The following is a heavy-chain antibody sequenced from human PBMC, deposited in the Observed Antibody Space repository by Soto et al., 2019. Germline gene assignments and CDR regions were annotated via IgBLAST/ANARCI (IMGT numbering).Heavy chain of an antibody. D-gene: IGHD3-22*01. CDR3: ARDLGYYDSSGYFDY. CDR1: GFTFSDYY. Sequence: PGGSLRLSCAASGFTFSDYYMSWIRQAPGKGLEWVSYISSSDNIIYYADSVKGRFTISGDNAKNSLYLQVNSLRAEDTAVYYCARDLGYYDSSGYFDYWGQGTLVTVSS. V-gene: IGHV3-11*01. CDR2: ISSSDNII. J-gene: IGHJ4*02.